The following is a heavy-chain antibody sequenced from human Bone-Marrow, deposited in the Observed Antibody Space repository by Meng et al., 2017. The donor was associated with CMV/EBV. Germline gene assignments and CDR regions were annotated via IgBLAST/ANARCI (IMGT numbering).Heavy chain of an antibody. V-gene: IGHV4-34*01. CDR1: GGSFSGYY. J-gene: IGHJ6*02. D-gene: IGHD3-22*01. CDR3: ARDRDSSGYNYYGMDV. CDR2: INHSGST. Sequence: SETLSLTCAVYGGSFSGYYWSWIRQPPGKGLEWIGEINHSGSTNYNPSLKSRVTISVDTSKNQFSLKLSSVTAADTAVYYCARDRDSSGYNYYGMDVWGQGTTVTVSS.